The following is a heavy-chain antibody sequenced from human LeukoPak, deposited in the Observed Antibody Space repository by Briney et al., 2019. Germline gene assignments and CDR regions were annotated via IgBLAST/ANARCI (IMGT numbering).Heavy chain of an antibody. D-gene: IGHD2-21*01. CDR2: ISGSGSST. Sequence: GGSLRLSCAASGFTFSSYAMSWVRQAPGKGLEWVSAISGSGSSTYYADSVKGRFSIFRDNSKNTLYLQMNSLRAEDTAVYYCAKEGDCGGFPCHIDYWGQGTLVTVSS. CDR1: GFTFSSYA. J-gene: IGHJ4*02. CDR3: AKEGDCGGFPCHIDY. V-gene: IGHV3-23*01.